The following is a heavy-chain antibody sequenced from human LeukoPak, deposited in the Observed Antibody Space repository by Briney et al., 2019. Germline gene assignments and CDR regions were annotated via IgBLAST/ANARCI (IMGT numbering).Heavy chain of an antibody. CDR1: GGTFSSYA. CDR3: AREVGMDSSGWFNVFDI. V-gene: IGHV1-69*04. Sequence: ASVKVSCKASGGTFSSYAISWVRQAPGQGLEWMGRIIPILGIANYAQKFQGRVTITADKSTSTAYMELSSLRSEDTAVYYCAREVGMDSSGWFNVFDIWGQGTMVTVSS. D-gene: IGHD6-19*01. CDR2: IIPILGIA. J-gene: IGHJ3*02.